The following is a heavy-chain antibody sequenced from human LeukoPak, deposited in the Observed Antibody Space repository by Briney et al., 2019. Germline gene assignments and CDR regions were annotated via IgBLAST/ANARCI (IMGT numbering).Heavy chain of an antibody. CDR3: ASTSRGYYYGSGSPPPKYFDY. V-gene: IGHV3-74*01. CDR2: INSDGSST. D-gene: IGHD3-10*01. CDR1: GFTFSSYW. J-gene: IGHJ4*02. Sequence: GGSLRLSCAASGFTFSSYWMHWVRHAPGKGLVWVSRINSDGSSTSYADSVKGRFTISRDNAKNTLYLQMNSLRAEDTAVYYCASTSRGYYYGSGSPPPKYFDYWGQGTLVTVSS.